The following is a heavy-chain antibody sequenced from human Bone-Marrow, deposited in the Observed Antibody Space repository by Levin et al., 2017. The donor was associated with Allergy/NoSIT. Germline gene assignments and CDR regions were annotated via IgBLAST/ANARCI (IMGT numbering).Heavy chain of an antibody. CDR3: ARVSGYCSNVSCYSRHYFDL. J-gene: IGHJ4*02. V-gene: IGHV4-31*02. Sequence: SETLSLTCNVSAGSISSGGYYWSWIRQHSGKGLEWMGYIYYTGSTYYNPSLKSRVTISMDTSKNQFSLKLSSVTAADTAVYYCARVSGYCSNVSCYSRHYFDLWGLGTLVTVSS. D-gene: IGHD2-2*03. CDR2: IYYTGST. CDR1: AGSISSGGYY.